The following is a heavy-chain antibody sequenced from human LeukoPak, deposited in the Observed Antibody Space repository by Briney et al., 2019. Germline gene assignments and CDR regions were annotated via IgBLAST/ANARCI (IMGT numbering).Heavy chain of an antibody. D-gene: IGHD3-10*01. Sequence: ASVKVSCKASGYTFTGYYMHWVRQAPGQELEWMGWINPNSGGTNYAQKFQGRVTMTRDTSISTAYMELSRLRSDDTAVYYCARVLITMVRGAPLVGYWGQGTLVTVSS. J-gene: IGHJ4*02. CDR2: INPNSGGT. CDR3: ARVLITMVRGAPLVGY. CDR1: GYTFTGYY. V-gene: IGHV1-2*02.